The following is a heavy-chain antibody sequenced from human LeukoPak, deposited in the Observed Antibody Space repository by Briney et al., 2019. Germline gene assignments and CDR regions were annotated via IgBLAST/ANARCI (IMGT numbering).Heavy chain of an antibody. CDR3: ARNDDSSGYYPFDY. CDR2: ISAYNGNT. Sequence: ASVKVSCKASGYNFNSYGISWVRQAPGQGLEWMGWISAYNGNTNYAQKLQGRVTMTTDTSTSTAYMELRSLRSDDTAVYYCARNDDSSGYYPFDYWGQGTLVTVSS. V-gene: IGHV1-18*01. J-gene: IGHJ4*02. CDR1: GYNFNSYG. D-gene: IGHD3-22*01.